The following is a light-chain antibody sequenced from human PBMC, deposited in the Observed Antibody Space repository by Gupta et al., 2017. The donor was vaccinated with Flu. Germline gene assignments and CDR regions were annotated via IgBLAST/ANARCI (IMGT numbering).Light chain of an antibody. Sequence: EIVMTQSPATLSVSPGERATLSCRASQSVSSNLAWYQQKPGQAPRLLIYGASTRATGIPARFSGSGSGTELTLTISSLQSEDFAVYYCQQYNNWPPEITFGQGTRLEIK. CDR3: QQYNNWPPEIT. CDR1: QSVSSN. CDR2: GAS. J-gene: IGKJ5*01. V-gene: IGKV3-15*01.